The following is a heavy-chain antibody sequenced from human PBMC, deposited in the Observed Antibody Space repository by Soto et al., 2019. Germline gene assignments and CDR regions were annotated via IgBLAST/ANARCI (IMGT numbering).Heavy chain of an antibody. D-gene: IGHD6-13*01. CDR1: GFTFSSYG. CDR3: ASAGYSSSTTWFDP. Sequence: GGSLRLSCAASGFTFSSYGMHWVRQAPGKGLEWVAVIWYDGSNKYYADSVKGRLTISRDNSKNTLYLQMNSLRAEDTAVYYCASAGYSSSTTWFDPWGQGTLVTVSS. V-gene: IGHV3-33*01. J-gene: IGHJ5*02. CDR2: IWYDGSNK.